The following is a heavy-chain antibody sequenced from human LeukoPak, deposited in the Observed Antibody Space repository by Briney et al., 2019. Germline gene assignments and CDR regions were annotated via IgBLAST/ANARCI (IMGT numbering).Heavy chain of an antibody. J-gene: IGHJ4*02. CDR1: GFTFSSYA. V-gene: IGHV3-23*01. CDR2: ISGSGDST. Sequence: GGSLRLSCAASGFTFSSYAMTWVRQAPGKGLEWVSGISGSGDSTYYADSVKGRFTISRDNSKNTLYLQMNSLRAEDTAVYYCAKDPSGWYYLDYWGRGTLVTVSS. D-gene: IGHD6-19*01. CDR3: AKDPSGWYYLDY.